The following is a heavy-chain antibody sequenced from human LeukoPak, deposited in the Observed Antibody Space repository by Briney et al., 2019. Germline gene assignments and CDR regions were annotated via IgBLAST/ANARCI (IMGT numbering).Heavy chain of an antibody. CDR3: ARMQWLVWKYGMDV. J-gene: IGHJ6*02. CDR1: GYTFTSYG. D-gene: IGHD6-19*01. Sequence: GASVKVSCKTSGYTFTSYGISWVRQAPGQGLEWMGWISAYNGNTNYAQKLQGRVTMTTDTSTSTAYMELRSLRSDDTAVYYCARMQWLVWKYGMDVWGQGTTVTVSS. CDR2: ISAYNGNT. V-gene: IGHV1-18*01.